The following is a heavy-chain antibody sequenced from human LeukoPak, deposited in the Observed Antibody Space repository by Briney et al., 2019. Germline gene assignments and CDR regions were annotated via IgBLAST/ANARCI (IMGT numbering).Heavy chain of an antibody. CDR2: ISGSGGST. D-gene: IGHD3-22*01. J-gene: IGHJ5*02. Sequence: GGSLRLSCAASGFTFSSYAMSWVRQAPGKGLEWVSAISGSGGSTYYADPVKGRFTISRDNSKNTLYLQMNSLRAEDTAVYYCAKGPYYYDSSGYYYQRNWFDPWGQGTLVTVSS. CDR1: GFTFSSYA. CDR3: AKGPYYYDSSGYYYQRNWFDP. V-gene: IGHV3-23*01.